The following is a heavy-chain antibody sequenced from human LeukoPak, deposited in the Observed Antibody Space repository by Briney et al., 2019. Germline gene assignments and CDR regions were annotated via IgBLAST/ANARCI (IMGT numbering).Heavy chain of an antibody. D-gene: IGHD3-22*01. Sequence: PGGSLRLSCAVSGFTFRSYAMHWVRQAPGKGLEWVALISYDGINKYYADFVEGRFVISRDNSKNTLYVQMNSLRVEDTAVYYCARGPPDYYDSSGAFDIWGQGTMVIVSS. CDR1: GFTFRSYA. CDR2: ISYDGINK. V-gene: IGHV3-30*09. J-gene: IGHJ3*02. CDR3: ARGPPDYYDSSGAFDI.